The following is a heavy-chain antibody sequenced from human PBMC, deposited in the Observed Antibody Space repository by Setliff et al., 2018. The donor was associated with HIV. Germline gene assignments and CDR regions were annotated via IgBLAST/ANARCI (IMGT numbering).Heavy chain of an antibody. J-gene: IGHJ4*02. CDR3: ARGLSFYDPGGFDY. Sequence: TLSLTCTVSGGSISSYYWSWIRQPPGKGLDWIGYIYTSGSTNYNPSLKSRVTISVDTSKNQFSLKLSSVTAADTAVYYCARGLSFYDPGGFDYWGQGTLVTVSS. CDR1: GGSISSYY. CDR2: IYTSGST. V-gene: IGHV4-4*09. D-gene: IGHD3-22*01.